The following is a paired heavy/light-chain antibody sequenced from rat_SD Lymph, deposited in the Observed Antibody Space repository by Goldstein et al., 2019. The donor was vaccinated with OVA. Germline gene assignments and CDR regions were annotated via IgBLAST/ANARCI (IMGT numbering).Light chain of an antibody. V-gene: IGKV12S8*01. CDR2: TTS. J-gene: IGKJ5*01. CDR1: EGISND. Sequence: DIQMTQSPASLSASLGETVSIECLASEGISNDLAWYQQKSGKSPHLLIYTTSRLQDGVPSRFSGSGSGPRYSLKISGVQPEDEADYFCQQSYKYPLTFGSGTKLEIK. CDR3: QQSYKYPLT.
Heavy chain of an antibody. D-gene: IGHD1-11*01. Sequence: EVQLVESGGGLVRPGRSLKVSCAASGYTFSNEYMAWVRHAPKKGLEWVATISTSGTTTYYPDSVRGRFTISRDNAKSSLSLQMNSLKSEDTATYYCARHGARVDFDYWGQGVMVTVSS. J-gene: IGHJ2*01. V-gene: IGHV5-25*01. CDR2: ISTSGTTT. CDR3: ARHGARVDFDY. CDR1: GYTFSNEY.